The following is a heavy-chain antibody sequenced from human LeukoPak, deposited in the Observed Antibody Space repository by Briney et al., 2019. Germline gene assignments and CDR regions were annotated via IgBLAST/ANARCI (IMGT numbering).Heavy chain of an antibody. CDR3: ARGLRGVIDDAFDI. CDR1: GFTFSSYS. Sequence: GGSLRLSCAASGFTFSSYSMNWVRQAPGKGLEWVSSISSSSSYIYYADSVKGRFTISRDNAKNSLYLQMNSLRAEDTAVYYCARGLRGVIDDAFDIWGQGTMVTVSS. CDR2: ISSSSSYI. D-gene: IGHD3-10*01. V-gene: IGHV3-21*01. J-gene: IGHJ3*02.